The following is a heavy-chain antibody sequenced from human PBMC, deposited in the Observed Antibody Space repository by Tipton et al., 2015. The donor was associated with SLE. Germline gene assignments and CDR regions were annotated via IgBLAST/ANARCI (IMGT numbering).Heavy chain of an antibody. CDR1: GGSISSGGYY. CDR2: IYTSGST. Sequence: TLSLTCTVSGGSISSGGYYWCGIRQTAGKGLEWIGRIYTSGSTNYNPSIKSRVTMSVDTSKNQFPLKLSSVTAADTAVYYCASGSFFDLSGRGTLVTVSS. V-gene: IGHV4-61*02. J-gene: IGHJ2*01. CDR3: ASGSFFDL.